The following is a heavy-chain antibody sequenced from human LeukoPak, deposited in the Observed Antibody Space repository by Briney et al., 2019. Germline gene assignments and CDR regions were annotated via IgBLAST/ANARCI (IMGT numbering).Heavy chain of an antibody. V-gene: IGHV3-15*01. D-gene: IGHD1-14*01. CDR2: IKSNTDGGTT. CDR3: TTDDLTAGYNNADV. J-gene: IGHJ6*02. Sequence: KPGGSLRLSCAASGFTFTYAWMSWVRQPPGKGLEWVGLIKSNTDGGTTDYAAPVKGRFTISRDDSQNTLYLQMNSLKTEDTAIYYCTTDDLTAGYNNADVWGQGTTVTVSS. CDR1: GFTFTYAW.